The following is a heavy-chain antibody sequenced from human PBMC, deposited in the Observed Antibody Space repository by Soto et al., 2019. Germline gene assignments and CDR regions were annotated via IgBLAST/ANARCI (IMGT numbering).Heavy chain of an antibody. CDR1: GFTFSSYG. Sequence: QGQLVESGGGVVQPGRSLRLSCAASGFTFSSYGIHWVRQAPGKGLEWVAVISYDGSNKYYADSVKGRFTISRDNSNNTLYLQMNTLRPEDTAVYYCASGRRGRNGYNGAEFDYWGRGTLVTVSS. J-gene: IGHJ4*02. D-gene: IGHD5-12*01. V-gene: IGHV3-30*03. CDR2: ISYDGSNK. CDR3: ASGRRGRNGYNGAEFDY.